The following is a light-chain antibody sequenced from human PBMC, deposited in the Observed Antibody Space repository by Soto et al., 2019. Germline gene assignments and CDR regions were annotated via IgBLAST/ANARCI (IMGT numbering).Light chain of an antibody. Sequence: EIVLTQSPGTLSLSPGERATLSCRASQSVSSSYLAWYRQKPGQAPRLLIYGVSRRATGSPDMFSGSGSGTYFTLTISRLEPADFAVYYCQLYGSSPGYTFGQGTKLEIK. CDR2: GVS. CDR3: QLYGSSPGYT. CDR1: QSVSSSY. V-gene: IGKV3-20*01. J-gene: IGKJ2*01.